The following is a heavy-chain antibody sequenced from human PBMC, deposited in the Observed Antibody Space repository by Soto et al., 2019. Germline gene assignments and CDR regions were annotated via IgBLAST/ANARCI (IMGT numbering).Heavy chain of an antibody. Sequence: GASVKVSCKASGYTFTSYDINWVRQATGQGLEWMGWMNPNSGNTGYAQKFQGRVTMTRNTSISTAYMELSSLRSEDTAVYYCARAKTMYYDFWSGYYPNWFDPWGQGTLVTVSS. D-gene: IGHD3-3*01. CDR3: ARAKTMYYDFWSGYYPNWFDP. J-gene: IGHJ5*02. V-gene: IGHV1-8*01. CDR1: GYTFTSYD. CDR2: MNPNSGNT.